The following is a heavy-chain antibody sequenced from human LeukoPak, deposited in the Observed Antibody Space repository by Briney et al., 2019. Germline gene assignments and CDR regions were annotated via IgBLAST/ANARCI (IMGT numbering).Heavy chain of an antibody. Sequence: GASVKVSCKASGYTFTGYYMHWVRQAPGQGLGWMGWINSNSGDTNYAQKFQGRVTMTRDTSISTAYMELSRLRSDDTAVYYCAREPHYDLLTGYALGYLDLWGRGTLLTVSS. V-gene: IGHV1-2*02. J-gene: IGHJ2*01. CDR1: GYTFTGYY. CDR2: INSNSGDT. CDR3: AREPHYDLLTGYALGYLDL. D-gene: IGHD3-9*01.